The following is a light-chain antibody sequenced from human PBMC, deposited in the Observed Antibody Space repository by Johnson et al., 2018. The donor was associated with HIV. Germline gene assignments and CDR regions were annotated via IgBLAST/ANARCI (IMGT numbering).Light chain of an antibody. J-gene: IGLJ1*01. Sequence: QAVLTQPPSASQTPGQRVTISCSGSSSNIGSNTVNWYQQLPGTAPKLLIYENNKRPSGIPDRFSGSKSGTSATLGITGLQTGDEADYYCGTWDSSLSAHFVFGTGTRVTV. CDR1: SSNIGSNT. V-gene: IGLV1-51*02. CDR3: GTWDSSLSAHFV. CDR2: ENN.